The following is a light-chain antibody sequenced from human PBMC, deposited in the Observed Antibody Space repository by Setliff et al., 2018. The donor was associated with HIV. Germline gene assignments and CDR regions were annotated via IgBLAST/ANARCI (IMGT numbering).Light chain of an antibody. J-gene: IGLJ1*01. CDR1: SSDVGGYNY. CDR3: SSYAITNTLP. CDR2: EVR. V-gene: IGLV2-14*01. Sequence: QSVLTQPASVSGSPGQSITISCTGTSSDVGGYNYVSWYQHHPGKAPKLIIYEVRNRPSGVSNRFSGSKSGNTASLTISGLRAEDEADYYCSSYAITNTLPFGTGTKVTVL.